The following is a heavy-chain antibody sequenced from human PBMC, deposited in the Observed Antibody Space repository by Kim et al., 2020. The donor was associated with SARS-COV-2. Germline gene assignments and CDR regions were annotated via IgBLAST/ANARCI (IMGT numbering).Heavy chain of an antibody. D-gene: IGHD5-12*01. V-gene: IGHV3-30*18. CDR2: ISYDGSNK. CDR1: GFTFSSYG. Sequence: GGSLRLSCAASGFTFSSYGMHWVRQAPGKGLEWVAVISYDGSNKYYADSVKGRFTISRDNSKNTLYLQMNSLRAEDTAVYYCAKDLATTGGFDIWGQGTMVTVSS. J-gene: IGHJ3*02. CDR3: AKDLATTGGFDI.